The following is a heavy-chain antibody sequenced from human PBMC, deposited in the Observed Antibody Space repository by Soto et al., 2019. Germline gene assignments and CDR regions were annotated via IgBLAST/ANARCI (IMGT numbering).Heavy chain of an antibody. CDR2: MYYSGTI. J-gene: IGHJ4*02. Sequence: SETLSLTCTVSGGSISSGDHFWSWIRQSPGKGLESIVYMYYSGTIYYNPSLKSRITTSVDTSNNQFSLNLASVSAADRAVYYCARGRGYGYGIDFWGQGALVTVSS. V-gene: IGHV4-30-4*01. D-gene: IGHD5-18*01. CDR3: ARGRGYGYGIDF. CDR1: GGSISSGDHF.